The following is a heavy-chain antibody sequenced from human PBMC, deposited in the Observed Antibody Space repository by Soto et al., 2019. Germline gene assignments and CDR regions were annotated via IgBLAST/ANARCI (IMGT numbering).Heavy chain of an antibody. D-gene: IGHD1-1*01. CDR2: IYHSGST. CDR3: ARAGTSTWYFDL. J-gene: IGHJ2*01. Sequence: QVQLQESGPGLVKPSETLSLTCSVSVDSISTYYWNWIRQPPGGGLEWIGHIYHSGSTNYNPSLQIRVTMSVDTSKNHFSLKLSSVTAADTAVYYCARAGTSTWYFDLWGRGTLVTVSS. V-gene: IGHV4-59*01. CDR1: VDSISTYY.